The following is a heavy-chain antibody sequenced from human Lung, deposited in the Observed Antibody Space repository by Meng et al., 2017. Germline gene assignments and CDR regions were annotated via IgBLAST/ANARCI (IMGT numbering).Heavy chain of an antibody. CDR3: ARFDISSSGRGDY. CDR2: IFHSGST. D-gene: IGHD1-26*01. J-gene: IGHJ4*02. V-gene: IGHV4-4*02. Sequence: QVPLQESGPGLVKPSGTLSLTCAVSGGSITSSTWWSWVRQTPGKGLEWFGEIFHSGSTNYNPPLERRVTISVDKSKNQFSLKVYSVTAADTATYYCARFDISSSGRGDYWGQGILVTVSS. CDR1: GGSITSSTW.